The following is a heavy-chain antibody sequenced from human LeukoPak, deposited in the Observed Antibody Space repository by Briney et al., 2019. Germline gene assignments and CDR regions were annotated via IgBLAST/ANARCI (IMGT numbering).Heavy chain of an antibody. V-gene: IGHV3-66*01. J-gene: IGHJ3*02. CDR1: GFTVSSNY. CDR2: IYSGGST. Sequence: PGGSLRLSCAASGFTVSSNYMSWVRQAPGKGLEWVAVIYSGGSTYYADSVKGRLTISRDNSKNTLYLQMNSLRAEDTAVYYCARDYVWDAFDIWGQGTMVTVSS. CDR3: ARDYVWDAFDI. D-gene: IGHD2-8*01.